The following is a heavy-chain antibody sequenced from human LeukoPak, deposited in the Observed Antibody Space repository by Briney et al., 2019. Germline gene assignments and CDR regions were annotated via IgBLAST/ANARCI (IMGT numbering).Heavy chain of an antibody. CDR1: GYTFTSYG. V-gene: IGHV1-18*01. J-gene: IGHJ5*02. D-gene: IGHD4-11*01. CDR2: ISDYNGNT. Sequence: GASVKVSCKASGYTFTSYGISWVRQAPGQGLEWMGWISDYNGNTNYAQKLQGRVTMTTDTSTSTAYMELRSLRSDDTAVYYCARPRYSNYLYNWFDPWGQGTLVTVSS. CDR3: ARPRYSNYLYNWFDP.